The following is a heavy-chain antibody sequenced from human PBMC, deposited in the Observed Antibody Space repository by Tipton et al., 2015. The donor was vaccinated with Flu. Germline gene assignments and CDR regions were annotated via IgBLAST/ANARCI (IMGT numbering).Heavy chain of an antibody. J-gene: IGHJ1*01. Sequence: GSLRLSCAASGFTFSTYWMSWLRQAPGKGLEWVAHIRHDGSEKYYVDSVKGRFTISRDNAENSLSLQMNSLRAEDTAVYYCASWGDAVLAPDGSQHWGQGTLVTVSS. CDR3: ASWGDAVLAPDGSQH. CDR1: GFTFSTYW. CDR2: IRHDGSEK. V-gene: IGHV3-7*03. D-gene: IGHD6-13*01.